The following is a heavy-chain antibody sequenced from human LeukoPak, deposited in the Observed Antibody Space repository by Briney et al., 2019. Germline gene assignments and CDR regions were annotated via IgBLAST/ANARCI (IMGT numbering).Heavy chain of an antibody. J-gene: IGHJ4*02. V-gene: IGHV3-23*01. D-gene: IGHD4-17*01. CDR1: GFSFSNYG. Sequence: GGSLRLSCAASGFSFSNYGVAWVRQAPGKGLEWVSAISGPGDRTYYAYSVKGRFTISRDNSKNTLYLQMNSLRAEDTAVYYCAKDMTTLRTPGVDYWGQGTLVTVSS. CDR3: AKDMTTLRTPGVDY. CDR2: ISGPGDRT.